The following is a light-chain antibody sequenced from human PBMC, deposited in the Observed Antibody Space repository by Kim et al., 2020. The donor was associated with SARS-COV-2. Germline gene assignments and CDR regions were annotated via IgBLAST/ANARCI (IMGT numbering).Light chain of an antibody. J-gene: IGLJ2*01. V-gene: IGLV1-47*02. CDR3: AAWDDSLGGHLV. Sequence: QTVSISCSGTGSNIASNYVFWYQQLPGTAPKLLIYNNDERFVGVPARFSGSKSGTSASLAITGLRSEDEAEYFCAAWDDSLGGHLVFGGGTQLTVL. CDR1: GSNIASNY. CDR2: NND.